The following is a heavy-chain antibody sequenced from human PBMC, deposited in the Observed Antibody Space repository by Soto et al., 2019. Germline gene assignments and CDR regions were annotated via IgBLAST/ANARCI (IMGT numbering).Heavy chain of an antibody. CDR2: INHSGST. V-gene: IGHV4-34*01. D-gene: IGHD2-15*01. Sequence: PSETLSLTCAVYGGSFSGYYWSWIRQPPGKGLEWIGEINHSGSTNYNPSLKSRVTISVDTSKNQFSLKLSSVTAADTAVYYCARGPQRGYCSGGSCYSRYYYYYMDVWGKGTTVTVSS. J-gene: IGHJ6*03. CDR1: GGSFSGYY. CDR3: ARGPQRGYCSGGSCYSRYYYYYMDV.